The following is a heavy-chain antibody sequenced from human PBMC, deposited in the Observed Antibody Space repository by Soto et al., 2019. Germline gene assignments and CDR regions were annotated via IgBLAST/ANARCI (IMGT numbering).Heavy chain of an antibody. CDR2: IYPGDPDT. CDR1: GYSFTSYW. D-gene: IGHD3-3*01. Sequence: GESLKISGKGSGYSFTSYWIGWVRQMTGKGLEWMGIIYPGDPDTRYSPSFQGQVTISADKSISTAYLQWSSLKASDTAMYYCARHKTYYDFWSGYYDAFDIWGQGTMVTVSS. CDR3: ARHKTYYDFWSGYYDAFDI. V-gene: IGHV5-51*01. J-gene: IGHJ3*02.